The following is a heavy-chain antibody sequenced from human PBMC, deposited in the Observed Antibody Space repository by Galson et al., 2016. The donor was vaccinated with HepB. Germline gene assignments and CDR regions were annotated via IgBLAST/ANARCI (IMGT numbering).Heavy chain of an antibody. CDR1: EFTFSSAW. D-gene: IGHD3-22*01. CDR3: TTECAYYGRRSYYFDD. Sequence: SLRLSCASSEFTFSSAWMSWVRQTPGKGLEWVGRIKSKTEGGTTDYAAPVKGRFTISRDDSKNTLSLQMNSLKIEDTAVYYCTTECAYYGRRSYYFDDWGLGTLVSVAS. CDR2: IKSKTEGGTT. V-gene: IGHV3-15*01. J-gene: IGHJ4*02.